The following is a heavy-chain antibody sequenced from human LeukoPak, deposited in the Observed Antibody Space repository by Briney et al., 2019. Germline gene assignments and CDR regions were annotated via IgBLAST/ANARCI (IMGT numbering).Heavy chain of an antibody. J-gene: IGHJ3*02. V-gene: IGHV3-64*01. CDR3: AREAVAGSSAFDI. CDR2: ISSNGGST. D-gene: IGHD6-19*01. CDR1: GFTFSSYA. Sequence: GGSLRLSCAASGFTFSSYAMHWVRQAPGKGLEYVSAISSNGGSTYYANSVKGRFTISRGNSKNTLYLQMGSLRAEDMAVYYCAREAVAGSSAFDIWGQGTMVTVSS.